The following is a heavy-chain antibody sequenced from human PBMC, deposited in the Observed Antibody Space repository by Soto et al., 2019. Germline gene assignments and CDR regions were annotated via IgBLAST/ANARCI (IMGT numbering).Heavy chain of an antibody. D-gene: IGHD5-18*01. CDR3: ARRHGYSYGYVDF. V-gene: IGHV5-51*01. J-gene: IGHJ4*03. CDR1: GFNFPTSW. Sequence: GESLKISCQGSGFNFPTSWIGWVRQTPGKGLEWIGIIHPSDSDITYMPTFEGRVIISADNSISTAYLQWTSLQASDTAKYFCARRHGYSYGYVDFWGQGTLVTVSS. CDR2: IHPSDSDI.